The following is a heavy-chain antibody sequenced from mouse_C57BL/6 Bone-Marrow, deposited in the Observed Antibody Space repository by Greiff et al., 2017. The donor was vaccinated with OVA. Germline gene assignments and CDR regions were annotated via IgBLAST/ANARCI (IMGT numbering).Heavy chain of an antibody. V-gene: IGHV1-54*01. CDR3: ARKGDGYGAY. CDR1: GYAFTNYL. J-gene: IGHJ3*01. Sequence: VQLQQSGAELVRPGTSVKVSCKASGYAFTNYLIEWVKQRPGQGLEWIGVINPGSGGTNYNEKFKGKATLTADKSSSTAYMQLSSLTSEDSAVYFCARKGDGYGAYWGQGTLVTVSA. D-gene: IGHD2-3*01. CDR2: INPGSGGT.